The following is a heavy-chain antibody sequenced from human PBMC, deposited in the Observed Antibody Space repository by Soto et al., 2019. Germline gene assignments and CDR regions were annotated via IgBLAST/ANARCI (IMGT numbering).Heavy chain of an antibody. CDR1: GGTFSSYA. CDR2: IIPIFGTA. Sequence: QVQLVQSGAEVKKPGSSVKVSCKASGGTFSSYAISWVRQAPGQGLEWMGGIIPIFGTANYAQKFQGRVTITPDKSTGTDDIELSRLRSEDTAVCYCARDMRDCSSTSCAAYYYYYGMDVWGQGTTVTVSS. D-gene: IGHD2-2*01. V-gene: IGHV1-69*06. J-gene: IGHJ6*01. CDR3: ARDMRDCSSTSCAAYYYYYGMDV.